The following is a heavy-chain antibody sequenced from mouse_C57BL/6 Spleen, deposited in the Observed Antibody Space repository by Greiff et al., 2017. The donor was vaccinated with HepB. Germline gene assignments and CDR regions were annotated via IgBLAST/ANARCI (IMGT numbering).Heavy chain of an antibody. D-gene: IGHD1-1*01. V-gene: IGHV1-64*01. CDR2: IHPNSGST. CDR3: AREGWGSRYFDV. Sequence: VQLQQPGAELVKPGASVKLSCKASGYTFTSYWMHWVKQRPGQGLEWIGMIHPNSGSTNYNEKFKSKATLTVDKSSSTAYMQLSSLTSEDSAVYYCAREGWGSRYFDVWGTGTTVTVSS. CDR1: GYTFTSYW. J-gene: IGHJ1*03.